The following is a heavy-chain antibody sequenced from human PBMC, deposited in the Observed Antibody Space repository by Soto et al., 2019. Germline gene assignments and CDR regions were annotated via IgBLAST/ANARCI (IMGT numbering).Heavy chain of an antibody. J-gene: IGHJ6*02. D-gene: IGHD1-1*01. Sequence: HPGGSLRLSCAASGFTFSSYGMHWVRQAPGKGLEWVAVISYDGSNKYYADSVKGRFTISRDNSKNTLYLQMNSLRAEDTAVYYCAKDQLGPRMGYGMDVWGQGTTVTVSS. CDR2: ISYDGSNK. CDR3: AKDQLGPRMGYGMDV. CDR1: GFTFSSYG. V-gene: IGHV3-30*18.